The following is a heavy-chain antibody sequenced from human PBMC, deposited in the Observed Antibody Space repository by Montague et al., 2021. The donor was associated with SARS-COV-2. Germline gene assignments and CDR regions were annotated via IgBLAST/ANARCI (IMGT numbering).Heavy chain of an antibody. CDR1: GGSFSDYH. Sequence: SETLSLTCAVYGGSFSDYHWTWIRQSPGGGLEWIGQINYGGSTKYNPSLRSRVTISIDTSKNQFSLKLTSVTAAATAVYYCARGAPGYWGQGTLVTVSS. V-gene: IGHV4-34*01. CDR3: ARGAPGY. J-gene: IGHJ4*02. D-gene: IGHD1-1*01. CDR2: INYGGST.